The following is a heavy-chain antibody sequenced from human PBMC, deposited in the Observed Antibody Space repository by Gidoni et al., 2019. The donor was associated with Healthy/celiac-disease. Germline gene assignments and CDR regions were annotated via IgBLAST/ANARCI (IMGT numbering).Heavy chain of an antibody. CDR2: ISGSGGST. Sequence: EVQLLESGGGLVQPGGSLGLYCAASGFNFTSCAMSWVRQAPGKGLGWVSAISGSGGSTYYADSVKGWFTISRDNSKNTLYLQMNSLRAEDTAVYYCAKDSGWYDYYYGMDVWGQGTTVTVSS. D-gene: IGHD3-10*01. CDR1: GFNFTSCA. J-gene: IGHJ6*02. V-gene: IGHV3-23*01. CDR3: AKDSGWYDYYYGMDV.